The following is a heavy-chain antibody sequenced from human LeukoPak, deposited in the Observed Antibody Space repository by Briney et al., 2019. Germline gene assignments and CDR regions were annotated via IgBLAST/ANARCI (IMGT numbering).Heavy chain of an antibody. CDR3: AKGAAAQGSFDY. CDR1: GFTFSSYG. J-gene: IGHJ4*02. Sequence: GRSLRLSCAASGFTFSSYGIHWVRQAPGKWLEWVALISYDGSNKYYVDSVKGRFTIARDNSKNTVILQMNSLRAEDTAVYYCAKGAAAQGSFDYWGQGTLVTVSS. V-gene: IGHV3-30*18. CDR2: ISYDGSNK. D-gene: IGHD2-2*01.